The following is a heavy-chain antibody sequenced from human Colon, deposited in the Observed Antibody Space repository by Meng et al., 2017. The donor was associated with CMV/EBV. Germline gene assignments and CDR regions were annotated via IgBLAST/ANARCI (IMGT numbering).Heavy chain of an antibody. D-gene: IGHD3-16*02. CDR1: GFTFDDYT. V-gene: IGHV3-43*01. Sequence: GGSLRLSCVTSGFTFDDYTMHWVRQVPGKGLEWVALISWDAITTFHADSVKGRFTISRDNSKNTLYLQMSTLRAGDTALYYCAKDRGYTDYPYYGMDVWGQGTTVTVSS. CDR3: AKDRGYTDYPYYGMDV. J-gene: IGHJ6*02. CDR2: ISWDAITT.